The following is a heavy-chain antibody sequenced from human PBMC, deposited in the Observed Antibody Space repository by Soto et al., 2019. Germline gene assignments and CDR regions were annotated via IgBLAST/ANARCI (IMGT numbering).Heavy chain of an antibody. J-gene: IGHJ6*02. CDR3: ARDRTDILTVYHYGMDV. Sequence: QVQLVQSGAEVKKPGASVKVSCKASGYTFTSYGISWVRQAPGQGLEWMGWISAYNGNTNYAQKLQGRVTMTTDTSTSTAYMELRSLRSDDTAVYYCARDRTDILTVYHYGMDVWCQGTTVTGSS. CDR2: ISAYNGNT. V-gene: IGHV1-18*04. CDR1: GYTFTSYG. D-gene: IGHD3-9*01.